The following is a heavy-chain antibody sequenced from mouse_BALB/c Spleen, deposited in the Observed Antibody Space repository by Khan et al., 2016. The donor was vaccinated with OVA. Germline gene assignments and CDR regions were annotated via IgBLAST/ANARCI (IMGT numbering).Heavy chain of an antibody. V-gene: IGHV1-5*01. Sequence: EVQLQQSGTVLARPGTSVKMSCKASGYTFTSYWLHWVKQRPGQGLEWIGAIYPGNSDTSYNQKFKGKAKLTAVTSTRTAYMALSSLTNEDSAVYYWTRFGYLFAYWGQGTLVTVSA. CDR3: TRFGYLFAY. J-gene: IGHJ3*01. D-gene: IGHD2-2*01. CDR1: GYTFTSYW. CDR2: IYPGNSDT.